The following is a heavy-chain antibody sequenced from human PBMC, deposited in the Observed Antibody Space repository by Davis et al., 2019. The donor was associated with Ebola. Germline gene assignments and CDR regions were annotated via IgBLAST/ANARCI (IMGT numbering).Heavy chain of an antibody. CDR1: GYSFTSYW. CDR3: ARHVPEGPAAAYYYGVDV. CDR2: IYPGDSDT. V-gene: IGHV5-51*01. D-gene: IGHD6-13*01. Sequence: GESLKISCQGSGYSFTSYWIGWVRQIPGKGLEWMGIIYPGDSDTRYSPSFQGQVTISADKSISTAYLQWSSLKASDTAMYYCARHVPEGPAAAYYYGVDVWGKGTTVTVSS. J-gene: IGHJ6*04.